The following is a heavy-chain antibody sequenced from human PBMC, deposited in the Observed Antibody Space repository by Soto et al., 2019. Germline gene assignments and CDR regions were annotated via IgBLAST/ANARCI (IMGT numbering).Heavy chain of an antibody. CDR1: GFTFSSYS. V-gene: IGHV3-21*01. J-gene: IGHJ6*02. D-gene: IGHD3-22*01. CDR2: ISSSSSYI. Sequence: GGSLRLSCAASGFTFSSYSMNWVRRAPGKGLEWVSSISSSSSYIYYADSVKGRFTISRDNAKNSLYLQMNSLRAEDTAVYYCARDLSPGYYYDSSGYYYYYYGMDVWGQGTTVTVSS. CDR3: ARDLSPGYYYDSSGYYYYYYGMDV.